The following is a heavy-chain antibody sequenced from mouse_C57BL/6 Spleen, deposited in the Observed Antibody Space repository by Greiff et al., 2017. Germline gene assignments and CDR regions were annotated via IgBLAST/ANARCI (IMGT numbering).Heavy chain of an antibody. CDR1: GFNIKNTY. J-gene: IGHJ4*01. V-gene: IGHV14-3*01. D-gene: IGHD1-1*01. Sequence: VHVKQSVAELVRPGASVKLSCTASGFNIKNTYMHWVKQRPEQGLEWIGRIDPANGNTKYAPKFQGKATITADTSSNTAYLQLSSLTSEDTAIYYCARFPDDYGSLYAMDYWGQGTSVTVSS. CDR2: IDPANGNT. CDR3: ARFPDDYGSLYAMDY.